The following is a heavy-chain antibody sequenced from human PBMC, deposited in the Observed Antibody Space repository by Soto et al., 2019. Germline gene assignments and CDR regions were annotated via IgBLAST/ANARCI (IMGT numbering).Heavy chain of an antibody. Sequence: SETLSLTCVVSGGSISSSNWWSWVRQPPGKGLEWIGEIYHRGNTNYNPSLKSRVTISIDKSKNQFSLKLNSVTAADTAVYYCARDRGYYGSGSYYNVKTYYYYYMDVWGKGTTVTVSS. CDR2: IYHRGNT. CDR1: GGSISSSNW. J-gene: IGHJ6*03. CDR3: ARDRGYYGSGSYYNVKTYYYYYMDV. D-gene: IGHD3-10*01. V-gene: IGHV4-4*02.